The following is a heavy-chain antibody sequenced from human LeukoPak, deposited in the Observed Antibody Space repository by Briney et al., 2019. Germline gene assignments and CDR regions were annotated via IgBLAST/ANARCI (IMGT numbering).Heavy chain of an antibody. CDR3: ARDPERNYYDSSGYYPLDY. CDR1: GYTFTGYY. J-gene: IGHJ4*02. CDR2: INPNSGGT. D-gene: IGHD3-22*01. Sequence: GASEKVSCKASGYTFTGYYMHWVRQAPGQGLEWMGWINPNSGGTNYAQKLQGRVTMTRDTSISTAYMELSRLRSDDTAVYYCARDPERNYYDSSGYYPLDYWGQGTLVTVSS. V-gene: IGHV1-2*02.